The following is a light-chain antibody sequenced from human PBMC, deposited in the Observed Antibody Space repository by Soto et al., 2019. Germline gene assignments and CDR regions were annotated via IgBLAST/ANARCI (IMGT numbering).Light chain of an antibody. CDR2: DAS. J-gene: IGKJ1*01. Sequence: EVVLTQSPATLSLSPGERATLSCRASQSVYNYLAWYQQKHGQAPRLLIYDASNRATGIPARFSGSGSGTDCTLTISSLEPEDFTVYYCQQRSSWPRTFGRGTKVEF. CDR3: QQRSSWPRT. V-gene: IGKV3-11*01. CDR1: QSVYNY.